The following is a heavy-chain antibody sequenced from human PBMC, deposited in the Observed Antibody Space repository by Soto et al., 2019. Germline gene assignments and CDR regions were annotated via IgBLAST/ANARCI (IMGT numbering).Heavy chain of an antibody. CDR3: AGYSSGWYGMDV. CDR2: IDPSGGST. D-gene: IGHD6-19*01. CDR1: GYTFTSYY. J-gene: IGHJ6*02. Sequence: ASVKVSCKASGYTFTSYYMHWVRQAPGQGLEWMGIIDPSGGSTSYAQKFQGRVTMTRDTSTSTVYMELSSLRSEDTAVYYCAGYSSGWYGMDVWGQGTTVTVSS. V-gene: IGHV1-46*01.